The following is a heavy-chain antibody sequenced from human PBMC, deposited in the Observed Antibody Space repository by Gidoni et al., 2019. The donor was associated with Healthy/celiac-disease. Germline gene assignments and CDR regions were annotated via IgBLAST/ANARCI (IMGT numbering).Heavy chain of an antibody. CDR3: ARGDSSGYYEDY. Sequence: STYYNPSLKSRVTISVDTSKNQFSLKLSSVTAADTAVYYCARGDSSGYYEDYWGQGTLVTVSS. J-gene: IGHJ4*02. V-gene: IGHV4-39*01. D-gene: IGHD3-22*01. CDR2: ST.